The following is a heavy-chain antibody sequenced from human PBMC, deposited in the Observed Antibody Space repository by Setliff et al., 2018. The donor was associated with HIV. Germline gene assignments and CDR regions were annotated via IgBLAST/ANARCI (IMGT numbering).Heavy chain of an antibody. J-gene: IGHJ5*02. D-gene: IGHD3-3*01. CDR2: INHRGTT. Sequence: SETLSLTCGVYGGSFSGYYWTWIRQPPGKGLEWIGEINHRGTTNSNPSLKRRVIIFVDTSKNQFSLHLNSVTAADTAVYYCATILVYGVYKWFNPWGQGTLVTVSS. V-gene: IGHV4-34*01. CDR3: ATILVYGVYKWFNP. CDR1: GGSFSGYY.